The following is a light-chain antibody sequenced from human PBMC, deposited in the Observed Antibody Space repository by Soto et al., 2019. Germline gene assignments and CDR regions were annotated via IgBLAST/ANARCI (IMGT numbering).Light chain of an antibody. Sequence: EVVRTQSPGTRSLSPGEAATISGRASPSVFRSQAWYPQKPRDAPSLLIYCAATSATGIPARLSGSGSGTEYTLIIRSRKSQDFAVVYCQQYHNRPAFGQGTKVDIK. CDR3: QQYHNRPA. CDR2: CAA. V-gene: IGKV3-15*01. CDR1: PSVFRS. J-gene: IGKJ1*01.